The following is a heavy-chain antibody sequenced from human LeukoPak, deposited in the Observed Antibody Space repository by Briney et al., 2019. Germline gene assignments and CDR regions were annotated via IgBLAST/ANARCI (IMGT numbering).Heavy chain of an antibody. Sequence: PGGSLRLSCTASGFTFSSYWMNWVRQAPGTGLEWVANINQDGSTKYYLDSVKGRFTISRDNAKNSLYLQMNSLRAEDTAVYYCAREDGSGSYHLDYWGQGTLVTVSS. J-gene: IGHJ4*02. CDR1: GFTFSSYW. CDR3: AREDGSGSYHLDY. D-gene: IGHD3-10*01. V-gene: IGHV3-7*01. CDR2: INQDGSTK.